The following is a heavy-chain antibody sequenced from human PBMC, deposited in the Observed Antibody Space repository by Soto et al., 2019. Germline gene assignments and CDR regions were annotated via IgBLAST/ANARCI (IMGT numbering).Heavy chain of an antibody. J-gene: IGHJ4*02. CDR3: AGDDYGGNQGGFDY. CDR2: IYYSGST. CDR1: GGSISSGDYY. Sequence: QVQLQESGPGLVKPSQTLSLTCTVSGGSISSGDYYWSWIRQPPGKGLEWIGYIYYSGSTYYNPSPTTRVTISVDTSKNQFSLTQSSVTAADPAVYYCAGDDYGGNQGGFDYWGQGTLVTVSS. D-gene: IGHD4-17*01. V-gene: IGHV4-30-4*01.